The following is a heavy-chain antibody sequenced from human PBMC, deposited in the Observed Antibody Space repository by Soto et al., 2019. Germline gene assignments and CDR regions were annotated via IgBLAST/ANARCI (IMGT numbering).Heavy chain of an antibody. Sequence: SQTLSLTCAISGDSVSSNSAAWNWVRQSPSRGLEWLGRTYYRSKWYNDYAVSVKSRITINPDTSKNQFSLQLNSVTPEDTAVHYCARDLSGGQLVREGYYFDYWGQGTLVTV. CDR3: ARDLSGGQLVREGYYFDY. J-gene: IGHJ4*02. D-gene: IGHD6-6*01. CDR2: TYYRSKWYN. V-gene: IGHV6-1*01. CDR1: GDSVSSNSAA.